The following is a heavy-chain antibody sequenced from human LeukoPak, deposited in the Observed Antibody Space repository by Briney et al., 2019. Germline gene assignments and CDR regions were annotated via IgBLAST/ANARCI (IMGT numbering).Heavy chain of an antibody. CDR3: ARRHYYDSSQFDP. CDR2: IYYSGST. Sequence: PSETLSLTCTVSGSSISSYYWSWIRQPPGKGLEWIGYIYYSGSTNYNPSLKSRVTISVDTSKNQFSLKLSSVTAADTAVYYCARRHYYDSSQFDPWGQGTLVTVSS. CDR1: GSSISSYY. V-gene: IGHV4-59*08. D-gene: IGHD3-22*01. J-gene: IGHJ5*02.